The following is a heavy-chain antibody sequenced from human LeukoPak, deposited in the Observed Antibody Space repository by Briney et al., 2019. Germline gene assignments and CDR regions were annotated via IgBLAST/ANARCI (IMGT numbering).Heavy chain of an antibody. CDR2: IYHSGST. D-gene: IGHD2-2*02. Sequence: SETLSLTCTVSGYSISSGYYWGWIRPPPGKGLEWIGSIYHSGSTYYNPSLKSRATISVDTSKNQFSLKLSSVTAADTAVYYCARDTSEEYQLLYNWFDPWGQGTLVTVSS. V-gene: IGHV4-38-2*02. CDR3: ARDTSEEYQLLYNWFDP. CDR1: GYSISSGYY. J-gene: IGHJ5*02.